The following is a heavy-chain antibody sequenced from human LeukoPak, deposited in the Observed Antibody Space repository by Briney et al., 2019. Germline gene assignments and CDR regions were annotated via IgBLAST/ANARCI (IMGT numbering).Heavy chain of an antibody. J-gene: IGHJ4*02. Sequence: GGSLRLSCAASGFTFSSYGMSWVRQAPGKGLEWVSAISGSGGSTYYADSVKGRFTISRDNSKNTLYLQMNSLRAEDTAVYYCAKGAGYGSGSHYVDYWGQGTLVTVSS. V-gene: IGHV3-23*01. D-gene: IGHD3-10*01. CDR1: GFTFSSYG. CDR3: AKGAGYGSGSHYVDY. CDR2: ISGSGGST.